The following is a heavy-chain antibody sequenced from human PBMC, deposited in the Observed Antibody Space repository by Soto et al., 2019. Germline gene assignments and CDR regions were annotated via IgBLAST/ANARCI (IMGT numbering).Heavy chain of an antibody. CDR1: GGSISSYY. CDR2: IYYSGST. D-gene: IGHD6-13*01. J-gene: IGHJ4*02. Sequence: SETLSLTCTVSGGSISSYYWSWIRQPPGKGLEWIGYIYYSGSTNYNPSLKSRVTISVDTSKNQFSLKLSSVTAADTAVYYCARHAGIAAAPRDYFEYWGQGTLVTVSS. CDR3: ARHAGIAAAPRDYFEY. V-gene: IGHV4-59*08.